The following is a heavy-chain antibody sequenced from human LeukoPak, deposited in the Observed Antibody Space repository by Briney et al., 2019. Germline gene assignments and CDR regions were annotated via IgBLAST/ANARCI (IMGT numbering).Heavy chain of an antibody. V-gene: IGHV3-30*03. D-gene: IGHD1-26*01. CDR1: DFTLSSHG. CDR2: ISSDGGKK. Sequence: GGSLRLSCVVSDFTLSSHGMHWVRQAPGKGLERVAVISSDGGKKSYADSVKGRFIISRDNSKNTLYLQMDSLRVEDTAIYYCARDRAWDYLDSWDQGPLVTVSS. CDR3: ARDRAWDYLDS. J-gene: IGHJ4*02.